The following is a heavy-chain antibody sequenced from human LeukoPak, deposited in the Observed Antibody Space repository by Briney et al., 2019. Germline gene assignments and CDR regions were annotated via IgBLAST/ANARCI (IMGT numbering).Heavy chain of an antibody. CDR3: ARVYYGSGNLDY. D-gene: IGHD3-10*01. V-gene: IGHV4-34*01. CDR1: GGSFSGYY. CDR2: INHSGST. Sequence: PSETLSLTCAVYGGSFSGYYWSWIRQPPGKGLEWIGEINHSGSTNYNPSLKSRVTISVDTSKNQFSLKLSSVTAADTAVYYCARVYYGSGNLDYWGQGTLVTVSS. J-gene: IGHJ4*02.